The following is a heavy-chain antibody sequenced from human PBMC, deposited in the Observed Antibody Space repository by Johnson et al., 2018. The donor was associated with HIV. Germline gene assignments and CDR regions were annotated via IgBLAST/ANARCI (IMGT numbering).Heavy chain of an antibody. D-gene: IGHD6-19*01. CDR2: IYSDGSDT. Sequence: VQLVESGGGVVQPGRSLRLYCAASGFTFSTYAMSWVRQAPGKGLVWVARIYSDGSDTAYADSVKGRFTISRDNAKKTLYLQMNSLRAEDTAVYYCARKQWLEIPSDAFDVWGQGTMVTVSS. CDR1: GFTFSTYA. V-gene: IGHV3-74*03. CDR3: ARKQWLEIPSDAFDV. J-gene: IGHJ3*01.